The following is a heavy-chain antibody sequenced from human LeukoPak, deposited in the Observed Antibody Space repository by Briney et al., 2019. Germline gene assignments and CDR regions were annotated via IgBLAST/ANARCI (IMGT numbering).Heavy chain of an antibody. CDR1: GFTFSGYS. CDR3: ARDSSTVDPPY. D-gene: IGHD2-2*01. Sequence: KSGGSLRLSCAASGFTFSGYSMNWVRQAPGKWLEWVSSISSSSSYIYYADSVKGRFTIPRDNAKNSLYLQMNSLRAEDTAVYYCARDSSTVDPPYWGQGTLVTVSS. J-gene: IGHJ4*02. CDR2: ISSSSSYI. V-gene: IGHV3-21*01.